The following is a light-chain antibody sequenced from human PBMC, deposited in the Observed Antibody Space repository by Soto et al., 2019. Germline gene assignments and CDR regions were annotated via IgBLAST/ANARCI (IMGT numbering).Light chain of an antibody. CDR1: SSNIGAGYD. J-gene: IGLJ1*01. CDR3: QSYDSSLSVNYV. Sequence: QSVLTQPPSVSGAPGQRVNISCTGSSSNIGAGYDVHWYQQLPGTAPKLLIYGNSNRPSGVPDRFSGSKSGTSASLAITGLQAEDEADYYCQSYDSSLSVNYVFGTGTKLTVL. CDR2: GNS. V-gene: IGLV1-40*01.